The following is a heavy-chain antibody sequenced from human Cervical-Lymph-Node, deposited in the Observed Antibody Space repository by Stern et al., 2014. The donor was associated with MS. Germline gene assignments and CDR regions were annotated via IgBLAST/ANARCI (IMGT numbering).Heavy chain of an antibody. CDR2: INAASGVT. Sequence: VQLVQSGAEVKKPGASVKVSCRTSGYTFTGYYIHWVRQAPGQGLEWMGRINAASGVTAFAQKFQDRVTLTRDTSINTVYMEVTGLTSDDTAVYFCARRGMDVWGQGTTVTVSS. CDR1: GYTFTGYY. V-gene: IGHV1-2*06. J-gene: IGHJ6*01. CDR3: ARRGMDV.